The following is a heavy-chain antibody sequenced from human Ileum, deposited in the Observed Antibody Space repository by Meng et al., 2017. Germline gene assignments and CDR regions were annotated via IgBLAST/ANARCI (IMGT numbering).Heavy chain of an antibody. J-gene: IGHJ4*02. CDR2: INVYNGIT. Sequence: QGQLVQSGAAGKKPGASVKVSCDASGYTLSSDGFAWVRQAPEQGLEWMGWINVYNGITNYAQKFQGRVTMTTDTSTRTGYMELTSLTSDDTAIYYCATRGNPYLNCWGQGTLVTVSS. CDR1: GYTLSSDG. V-gene: IGHV1-18*01. CDR3: ATRGNPYLNC.